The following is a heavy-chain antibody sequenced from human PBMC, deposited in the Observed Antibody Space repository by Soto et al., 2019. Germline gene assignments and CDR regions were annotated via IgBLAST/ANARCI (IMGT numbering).Heavy chain of an antibody. Sequence: QFQLVQSGAEVKKPGSSVKVSCKASGGTFSCDSFSWVRQAPGQGLEWMGGIIPMFDTPIYAQKFQDRVTITADESTSTAYMQLSSLRSGDTAVYYCARSGGLDRDFNYWGQGSLVTVSS. CDR2: IIPMFDTP. V-gene: IGHV1-69*12. D-gene: IGHD2-15*01. CDR1: GGTFSCDS. CDR3: ARSGGLDRDFNY. J-gene: IGHJ4*02.